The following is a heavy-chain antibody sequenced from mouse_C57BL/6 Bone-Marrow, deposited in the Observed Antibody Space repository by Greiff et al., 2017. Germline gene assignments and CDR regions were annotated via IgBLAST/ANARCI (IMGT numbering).Heavy chain of an antibody. CDR3: ARPYYSNDVNAMDY. CDR1: GFTFTSDW. CDR2: IHPNSGST. V-gene: IGHV1-64*01. D-gene: IGHD2-5*01. Sequence: QVQLQQSGAELVKPGASVKLSCKASGFTFTSDWMHWVKQRPGQGLEWIGMIHPNSGSTNYNAKFQSKATLTVDKSSSTAYMQLSSLTSEDAAVDYFARPYYSNDVNAMDYWGQGTSVTVSS. J-gene: IGHJ4*01.